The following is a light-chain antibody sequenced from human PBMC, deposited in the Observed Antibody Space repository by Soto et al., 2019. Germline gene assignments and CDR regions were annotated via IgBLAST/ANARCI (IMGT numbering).Light chain of an antibody. CDR1: QTLSTSH. CDR3: HHYHFSPWT. Sequence: EFVLTQSPGTLSLSPGERATLSCRASQTLSTSHLAWYQQKPGQPPMLLSQSTSTRSAGIPDRFSGGVSGTDFTLTITRLEPEDFAMYYCHHYHFSPWTFGQGTKVDVK. J-gene: IGKJ1*01. CDR2: STS. V-gene: IGKV3-20*01.